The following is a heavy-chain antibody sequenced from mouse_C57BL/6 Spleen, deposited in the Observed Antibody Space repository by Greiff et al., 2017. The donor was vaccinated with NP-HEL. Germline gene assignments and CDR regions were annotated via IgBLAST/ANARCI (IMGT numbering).Heavy chain of an antibody. J-gene: IGHJ1*03. CDR2: IRNKANGYTT. CDR1: GFTFTDYY. V-gene: IGHV7-3*01. Sequence: EVMLVESGGGLVQPGGSLSLSCAASGFTFTDYYMSWVRQPPGKALEWLGFIRNKANGYTTEYSASVKGRFTISRDNSQSILYLQMNALRAEDSATYYCASQVVADWYFDVWGTGTTVTFSS. CDR3: ASQVVADWYFDV. D-gene: IGHD1-1*01.